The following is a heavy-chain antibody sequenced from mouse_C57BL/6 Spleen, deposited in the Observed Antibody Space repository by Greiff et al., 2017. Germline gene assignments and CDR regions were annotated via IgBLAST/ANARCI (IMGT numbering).Heavy chain of an antibody. CDR3: ARGGYYGYFDV. V-gene: IGHV1-66*01. Sequence: QVQLQQSGPELVKPGASVKISCKPSGYSFTSYYIHWVKQRPGQGLEWIGWIYPGSGNTKYNEKFKGKATLTADTSSSTAYMQLSSLTSEDSAVYYCARGGYYGYFDVWGTGTTVTVSS. J-gene: IGHJ1*03. CDR1: GYSFTSYY. CDR2: IYPGSGNT. D-gene: IGHD1-1*02.